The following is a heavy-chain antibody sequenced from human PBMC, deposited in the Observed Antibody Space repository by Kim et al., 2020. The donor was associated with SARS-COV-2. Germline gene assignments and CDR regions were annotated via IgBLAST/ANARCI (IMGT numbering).Heavy chain of an antibody. CDR1: GFTFSDYY. Sequence: GGSLRLSCAASGFTFSDYYMSWIRQAPGKGLEWVSYISSSGSTIYYADSVKGRFTISRDNAKNSLYLQMNSLRAEDTAVYYCARVLTYYYGSGSYFYYYGMDVWGQGTTVTVSS. CDR2: ISSSGSTI. J-gene: IGHJ6*02. D-gene: IGHD3-10*01. CDR3: ARVLTYYYGSGSYFYYYGMDV. V-gene: IGHV3-11*01.